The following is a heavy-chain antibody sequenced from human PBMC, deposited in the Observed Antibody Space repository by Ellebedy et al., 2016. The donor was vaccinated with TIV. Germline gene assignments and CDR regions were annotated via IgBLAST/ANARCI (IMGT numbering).Heavy chain of an antibody. V-gene: IGHV1-3*01. CDR2: INAGNGNT. J-gene: IGHJ4*02. D-gene: IGHD1-26*01. Sequence: ASVKVSCXASGYTFTSYAMHWVRQAPGQRLEWMGWINAGNGNTKYSQKFQGRVTITRDTSASTAYMELSSLRSEDTAVYYCARDNFGWELDRPGGADYWGQGTLVTVSS. CDR1: GYTFTSYA. CDR3: ARDNFGWELDRPGGADY.